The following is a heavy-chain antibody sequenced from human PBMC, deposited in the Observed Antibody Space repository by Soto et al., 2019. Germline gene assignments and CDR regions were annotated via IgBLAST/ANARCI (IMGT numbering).Heavy chain of an antibody. CDR2: ISYDGNNK. D-gene: IGHD2-2*01. Sequence: QVQLVAAGGGVVQPGRSLRLSCAASGFTFSSSGMHWVRQAPGKGLEWVAVISYDGNNKYYADSVKGRFTISRDNSKNTLYLQMNSLRAEDTAVYYCARGKYQLLWGDYWGQGTLVTVSS. CDR1: GFTFSSSG. J-gene: IGHJ4*02. V-gene: IGHV3-30*03. CDR3: ARGKYQLLWGDY.